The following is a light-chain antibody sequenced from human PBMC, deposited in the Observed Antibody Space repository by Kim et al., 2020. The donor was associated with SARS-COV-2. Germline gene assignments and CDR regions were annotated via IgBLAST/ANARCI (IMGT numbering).Light chain of an antibody. V-gene: IGLV10-54*01. CDR3: SAWDSSLSAWV. CDR2: RNN. Sequence: LTATHTSTRTSTNVVVLGAASLQQHQGHPPKVLSYRNNNRPSGISERISASRSGDTTSLTITGLQPEDEAVYYCSAWDSSLSAWVFGGGTQLTVL. J-gene: IGLJ3*02. CDR1: STNVVVLG.